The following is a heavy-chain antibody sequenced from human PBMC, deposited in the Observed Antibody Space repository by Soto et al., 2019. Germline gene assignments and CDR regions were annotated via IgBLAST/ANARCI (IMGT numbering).Heavy chain of an antibody. CDR3: ARGRGGYCSVRTCSRWLHP. Sequence: GASVKVSCKASGYTFSNYETIWVRQATGQGLEWMGWMNPNSGDTVYAQKFQGRVTMTRDTSISTAYMELSSLRSEDTAVYYCARGRGGYCSVRTCSRWLHPPCQGTLVTVS. D-gene: IGHD2-15*01. V-gene: IGHV1-8*01. CDR1: GYTFSNYE. J-gene: IGHJ5*02. CDR2: MNPNSGDT.